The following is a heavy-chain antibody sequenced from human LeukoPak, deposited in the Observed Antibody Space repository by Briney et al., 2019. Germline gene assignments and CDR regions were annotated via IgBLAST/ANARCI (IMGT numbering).Heavy chain of an antibody. J-gene: IGHJ6*02. CDR2: INPGNGDT. CDR3: ARERWHCRVNCYSVYYYALDV. CDR1: GYTFTNYA. D-gene: IGHD2-15*01. Sequence: ASVKVSSKGSGYTFTNYAVHWVRQAPGQRLEWLGWINPGNGDTKYSQNFQGRVTVTSDTSAATAYVELNSLTSEDTAVYYCARERWHCRVNCYSVYYYALDVWGQGTTVTVSS. V-gene: IGHV1-3*01.